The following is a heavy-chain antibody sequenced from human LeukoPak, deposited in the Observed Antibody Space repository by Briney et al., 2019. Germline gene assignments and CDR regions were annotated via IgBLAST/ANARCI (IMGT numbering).Heavy chain of an antibody. V-gene: IGHV3-53*01. CDR1: GFTVSSNY. CDR3: ARGGSYLSAFDI. D-gene: IGHD1-26*01. Sequence: PGGSLRLSCAASGFTVSSNYMSWVRQAPGKGLEWVSIIYSGGSTFYADSVKGRFTISRDNSKNTLYLQMNSLRAEDTAVYYRARGGSYLSAFDIWGQGTMVTVSS. J-gene: IGHJ3*02. CDR2: IYSGGST.